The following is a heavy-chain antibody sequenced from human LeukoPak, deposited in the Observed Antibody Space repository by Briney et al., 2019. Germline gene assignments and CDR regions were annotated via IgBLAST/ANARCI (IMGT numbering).Heavy chain of an antibody. CDR1: GYTFTSYG. Sequence: ASVKVSCKASGYTFTSYGISWVRQAPGQGLEWMGWINPNSGGTNYAQKFQGRVTMTRDTSISTAYMELSRLRSDDTAVYYCARGIAAGNDDYWGQGTLVTVSS. CDR3: ARGIAAGNDDY. D-gene: IGHD6-25*01. J-gene: IGHJ4*02. CDR2: INPNSGGT. V-gene: IGHV1-2*02.